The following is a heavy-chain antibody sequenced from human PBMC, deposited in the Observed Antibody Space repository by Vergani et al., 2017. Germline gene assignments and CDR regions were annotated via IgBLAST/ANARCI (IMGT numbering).Heavy chain of an antibody. V-gene: IGHV4-34*01. Sequence: QVQLQQWGAGLLKPSETLSLTCAVYGGSFSGYYWSWIRQPPGKGLEWIGEINHSGSTNYNPSLKSRVTISVDTSKNQFSLKLSSVTAADTAVYYCARSQNAGSSSSGFLTSDYYYYDMDVWGKGTTVTVSS. D-gene: IGHD6-6*01. CDR3: ARSQNAGSSSSGFLTSDYYYYDMDV. CDR1: GGSFSGYY. CDR2: INHSGST. J-gene: IGHJ6*03.